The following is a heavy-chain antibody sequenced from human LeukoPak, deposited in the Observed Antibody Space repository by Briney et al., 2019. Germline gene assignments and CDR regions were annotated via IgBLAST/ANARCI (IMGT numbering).Heavy chain of an antibody. D-gene: IGHD5-24*01. J-gene: IGHJ5*02. CDR3: ARDQRVEMATIWFDP. CDR2: INPNSGGT. Sequence: ASVKVSCKASGYTFTGYYMHWVRQAPGQGLEWMGWINPNSGGTNYAQKFQGRVTMTRDTSISTAYMELSRLRSDDTAVYYCARDQRVEMATIWFDPWGQGTLVTVSS. V-gene: IGHV1-2*02. CDR1: GYTFTGYY.